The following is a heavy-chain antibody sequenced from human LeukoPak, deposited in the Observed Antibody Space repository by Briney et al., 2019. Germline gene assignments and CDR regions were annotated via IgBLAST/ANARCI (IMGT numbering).Heavy chain of an antibody. CDR1: GGTFSSYT. D-gene: IGHD5-18*01. Sequence: GSSVKVSCKASGGTFSSYTISWVRQAPGQGLEWMGRIIPILGIANYAQKFQGRVTNTADKATSTAYMELSSLRSEDTAVYYCARSSRGYGDYWGQGTLVTVSS. CDR2: IIPILGIA. J-gene: IGHJ4*02. V-gene: IGHV1-69*02. CDR3: ARSSRGYGDY.